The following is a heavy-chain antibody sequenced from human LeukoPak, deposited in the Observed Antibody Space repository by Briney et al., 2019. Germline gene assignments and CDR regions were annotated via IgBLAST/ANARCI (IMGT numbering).Heavy chain of an antibody. Sequence: GGSLRLSCAASGFTFSSYSMNWVRQAPGKGLEWVSSISSSSSYIYYADSVKGRFTISRDNAKNSLYLQMNSLRAEDTALYYCARQAYSGSLHWYYYMDVWGKGTTVTVSS. V-gene: IGHV3-21*04. J-gene: IGHJ6*03. CDR3: ARQAYSGSLHWYYYMDV. CDR1: GFTFSSYS. CDR2: ISSSSSYI. D-gene: IGHD1-26*01.